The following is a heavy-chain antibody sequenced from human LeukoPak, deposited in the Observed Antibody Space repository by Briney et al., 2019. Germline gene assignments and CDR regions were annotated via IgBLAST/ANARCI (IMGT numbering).Heavy chain of an antibody. CDR1: GFTFSSYW. Sequence: LSGGSLRLSCAASGFTFSSYWMSWVRQAPGKGLEWVANIKQDGSEKYYVDSVKGRFTISRDNAKNSLYLQMNSPRAEDTAVYYCARDLPHSSGWSWPGGFQHWGQGTLVTVSS. D-gene: IGHD6-19*01. J-gene: IGHJ1*01. CDR2: IKQDGSEK. V-gene: IGHV3-7*03. CDR3: ARDLPHSSGWSWPGGFQH.